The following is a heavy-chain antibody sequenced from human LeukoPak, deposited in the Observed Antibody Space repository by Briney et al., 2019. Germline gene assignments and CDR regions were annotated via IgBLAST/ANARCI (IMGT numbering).Heavy chain of an antibody. D-gene: IGHD4-17*01. CDR2: ITSSGST. V-gene: IGHV3-23*01. J-gene: IGHJ4*02. Sequence: GGSLRLSCAASGFTFNNYAMNWVRQAPGKGLEWVSVITSSGSTYADSVKGRFTISRDNSKNTLYLQMNSLRAEDTAIYYCAKDLYGDYDFDCWGPGTLVTVSS. CDR3: AKDLYGDYDFDC. CDR1: GFTFNNYA.